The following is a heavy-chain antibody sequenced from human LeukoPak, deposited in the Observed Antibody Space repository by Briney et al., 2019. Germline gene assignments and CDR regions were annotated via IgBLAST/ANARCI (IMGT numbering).Heavy chain of an antibody. CDR1: GGSLSGYC. J-gene: IGHJ4*02. Sequence: SETLSLTCAVYGGSLSGYCWGWIRQPPGRGLEWIGEIDHNGSTNYNPSLKSRVTTSLDTSKNQFSLKLNSVTAADTAVYYCARACSTYGVGTFYNAFYFDSWGQGTLVTVSS. V-gene: IGHV4-34*01. D-gene: IGHD3-10*01. CDR2: IDHNGST. CDR3: ARACSTYGVGTFYNAFYFDS.